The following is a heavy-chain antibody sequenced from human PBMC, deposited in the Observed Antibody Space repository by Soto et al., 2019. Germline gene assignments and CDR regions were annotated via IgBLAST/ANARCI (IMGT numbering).Heavy chain of an antibody. Sequence: QITLKESGPTLVKPTQTLTLTCTFSGFSLSTSGVGVGWIRQPPGKALEWLALIYWDDDKRYSPSLKSRLTITKDTSKTQVVVTMTNMDPVDTATYYCAHGGIAAPFGPNYFDYWGQGTLVTVSS. CDR1: GFSLSTSGVG. J-gene: IGHJ4*02. V-gene: IGHV2-5*02. CDR3: AHGGIAAPFGPNYFDY. CDR2: IYWDDDK. D-gene: IGHD6-13*01.